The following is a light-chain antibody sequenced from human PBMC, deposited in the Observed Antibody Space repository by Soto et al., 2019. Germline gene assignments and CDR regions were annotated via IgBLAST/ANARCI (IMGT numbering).Light chain of an antibody. J-gene: IGKJ1*01. Sequence: ERVMTQSPATLSVSPGERVTLSCRASQSVSSRLAWYQQKPGQSPRLLIYGASTRATGIPARFSGSGSGTEFTLTISSLQSEDFGVYYCHQYNNLWTFGQGTKVEIK. CDR2: GAS. V-gene: IGKV3-15*01. CDR3: HQYNNLWT. CDR1: QSVSSR.